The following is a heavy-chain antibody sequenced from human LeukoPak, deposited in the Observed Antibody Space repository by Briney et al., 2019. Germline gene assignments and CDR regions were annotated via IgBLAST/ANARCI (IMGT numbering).Heavy chain of an antibody. CDR3: ATHVSIVAPATLNYGDNWFDP. D-gene: IGHD2-2*01. Sequence: SGTLSLTCTVSGDSINSLDLWSWVRQPPGKGLEWIGSIYYRGTTYYNPSLKSRVTISVDTSKNQFSLNLNSVTAADTAIYYCATHVSIVAPATLNYGDNWFDPWGQGTLVIVSS. CDR1: GDSINSLDL. CDR2: IYYRGTT. J-gene: IGHJ5*02. V-gene: IGHV4-39*01.